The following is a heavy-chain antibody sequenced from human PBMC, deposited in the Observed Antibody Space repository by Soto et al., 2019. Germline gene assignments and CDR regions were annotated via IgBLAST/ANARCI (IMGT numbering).Heavy chain of an antibody. Sequence: QVQLVESGGGVVQPGRSLRLSCAASGFTFSSYGMHWVRQAPGKGLEWVAVIWYDGSNKYYADSVKGRFTISRDNSKNTLYLQMNSLRAEDTAVYYCARESLNKRRGFDYWGQGTLVTVPS. V-gene: IGHV3-33*01. J-gene: IGHJ4*02. CDR3: ARESLNKRRGFDY. CDR2: IWYDGSNK. CDR1: GFTFSSYG.